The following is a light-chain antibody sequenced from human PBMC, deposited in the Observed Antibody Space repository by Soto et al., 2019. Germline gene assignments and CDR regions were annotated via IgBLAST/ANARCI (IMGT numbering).Light chain of an antibody. Sequence: DTPMTQSPSSLSASVGDRVTITCRSSQSISNYVNWYQQRPGKAPKLLIYAASNLHSWVPSRFSGSGSGRDFTLTISSLHPEDFATYYCQQSYHTLPIIFGGGTKVEV. CDR3: QQSYHTLPII. CDR1: QSISNY. CDR2: AAS. V-gene: IGKV1-39*01. J-gene: IGKJ4*01.